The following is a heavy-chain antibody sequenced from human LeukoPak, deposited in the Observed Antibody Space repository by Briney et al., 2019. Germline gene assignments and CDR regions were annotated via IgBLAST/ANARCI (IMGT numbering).Heavy chain of an antibody. J-gene: IGHJ4*02. CDR1: GFTFSSYA. CDR3: ARDSSGPLY. D-gene: IGHD6-19*01. Sequence: PGTSLRLSCAASGFTFSSYAMTWVRQAPGKGLEWVSVIYSGGGTYYADSVKGRFTISRDNSKNTLYLQMNSLRAEDTAVYYCARDSSGPLYWGQGTLVTVSS. CDR2: IYSGGGT. V-gene: IGHV3-66*01.